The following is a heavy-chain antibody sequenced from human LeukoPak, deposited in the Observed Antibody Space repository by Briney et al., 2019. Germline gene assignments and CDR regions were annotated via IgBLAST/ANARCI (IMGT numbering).Heavy chain of an antibody. J-gene: IGHJ6*02. CDR3: FLQDKVWSSGEYYYYCMDF. CDR1: SDSISIYY. V-gene: IGHV4-59*01. D-gene: IGHD5/OR15-5a*01. CDR2: IYYSGST. Sequence: SETLSLTCTVYSDSISIYYCSWTRQPPGKGLEWIGYIYYSGSTNYNPSLKSRVTISVDTSKNQYSPKLSYVTAADRGLYCLFLQDKVWSSGEYYYYCMDFWGQGTTVTVSS.